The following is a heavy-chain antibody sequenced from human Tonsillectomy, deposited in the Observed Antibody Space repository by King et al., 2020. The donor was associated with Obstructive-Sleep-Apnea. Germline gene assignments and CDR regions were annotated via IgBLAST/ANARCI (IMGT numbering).Heavy chain of an antibody. CDR1: GYTFTSYY. CDR2: INPSGGST. V-gene: IGHV1-46*03. D-gene: IGHD3-22*01. Sequence: QLVQSGAEVKKPGASVKVSCKASGYTFTSYYMHWVRQAPGQGLEWMGIINPSGGSTSYAQKFQGRVTMTRDTSTSTVYMELSSLRSEDTAVYYCALRSTYYYDSSGYYVDAFDIWGQGTMVTVSS. J-gene: IGHJ3*02. CDR3: ALRSTYYYDSSGYYVDAFDI.